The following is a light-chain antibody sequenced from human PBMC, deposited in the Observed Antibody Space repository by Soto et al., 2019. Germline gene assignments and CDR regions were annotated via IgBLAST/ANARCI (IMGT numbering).Light chain of an antibody. CDR1: QGIDTY. V-gene: IGKV1-27*01. CDR2: AAS. CDR3: QKYTRAPFT. J-gene: IGKJ3*01. Sequence: DIQMTQSPSSLSASVGDRVTITCRASQGIDTYLAWYQQKPGQVPKLLIYAASTLQSGVPSRFSGSGSGTDFTLTISSLQPEDFATYFCQKYTRAPFTFGPGTKVDIK.